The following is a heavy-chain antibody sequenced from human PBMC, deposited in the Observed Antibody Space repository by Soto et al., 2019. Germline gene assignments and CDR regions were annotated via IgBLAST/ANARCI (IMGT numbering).Heavy chain of an antibody. CDR3: ARGRGFYDSSGYRLDYFQY. V-gene: IGHV4-39*07. CDR2: IYYSGST. Sequence: PEETLSRTCTVSGGSISSSSYYWVWIRQPPGKGLEWIGSIYYSGSTYYNPSLKSRVTISVDTSKNQFSLKLSSVTAADTAVYYCARGRGFYDSSGYRLDYFQYWGQGTLVTVSS. J-gene: IGHJ1*01. CDR1: GGSISSSSYY. D-gene: IGHD3-22*01.